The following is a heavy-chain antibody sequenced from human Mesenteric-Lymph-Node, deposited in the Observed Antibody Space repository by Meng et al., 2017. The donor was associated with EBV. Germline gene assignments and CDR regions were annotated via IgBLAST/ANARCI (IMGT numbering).Heavy chain of an antibody. CDR2: IYYTGST. CDR3: ASLSIVGASSYADY. J-gene: IGHJ4*02. D-gene: IGHD1-26*01. V-gene: IGHV4-39*01. CDR1: GGSTRSSTYY. Sequence: QMRRQGSGPGLVKPSETLSLTCTVAGGSTRSSTYYGGWIRQPPGKGLEWIGSIYYTGSTYYNPSLKSRVTIFVDTSKNQFSLKLSSVTAADTAVYYCASLSIVGASSYADYWGQGILVTVSS.